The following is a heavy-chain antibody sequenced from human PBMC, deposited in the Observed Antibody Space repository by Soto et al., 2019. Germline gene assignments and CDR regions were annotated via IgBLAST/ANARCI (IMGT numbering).Heavy chain of an antibody. V-gene: IGHV1-69*13. CDR2: IIPIFGTA. CDR3: ARGGYSGYDLDSDAFDI. J-gene: IGHJ3*02. CDR1: GGTFSSYA. Sequence: SVKVSCKASGGTFSSYAISWVRQAPGQGLEWMGGIIPIFGTANYAQKFQGRVTITADESTSTAYMELSSLRSEDTAVYYCARGGYSGYDLDSDAFDIWGQGTIVTVSS. D-gene: IGHD5-12*01.